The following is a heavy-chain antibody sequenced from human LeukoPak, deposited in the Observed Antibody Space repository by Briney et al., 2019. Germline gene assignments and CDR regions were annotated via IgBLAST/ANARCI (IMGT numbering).Heavy chain of an antibody. CDR3: ARLREIPVFGVVTKSTSYFDY. CDR1: AFIFRSYW. J-gene: IGHJ4*02. Sequence: PGGSLRLSCAASAFIFRSYWMTWVRQAPGKGLEWVANIKQDGNEKYYVDSVKGRFTISRDNAKNSLYLQMNSLRAEDTAVYYCARLREIPVFGVVTKSTSYFDYWGQGTLVTVSS. V-gene: IGHV3-7*01. D-gene: IGHD3-3*01. CDR2: IKQDGNEK.